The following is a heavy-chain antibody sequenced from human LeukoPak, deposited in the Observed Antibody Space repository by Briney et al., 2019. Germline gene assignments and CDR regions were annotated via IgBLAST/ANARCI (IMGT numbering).Heavy chain of an antibody. CDR1: GLTFSSYA. V-gene: IGHV3-23*01. D-gene: IGHD4-11*01. J-gene: IGHJ4*02. Sequence: GGSLRLSCAASGLTFSSYAMTWVRQAPGKGLEWVSTIIGSGGNTFYADSVKGRFTISRDNSKNTLSLQLTSLRAEDTGIYFCARDGGHPLTSYYRAYWGQGTLVTVSS. CDR2: IIGSGGNT. CDR3: ARDGGHPLTSYYRAY.